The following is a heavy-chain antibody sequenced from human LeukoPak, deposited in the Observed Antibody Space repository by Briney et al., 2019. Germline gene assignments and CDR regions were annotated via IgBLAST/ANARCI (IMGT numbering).Heavy chain of an antibody. CDR3: ARDSRELKLTGDARLVDY. CDR2: ISSSSSYI. V-gene: IGHV3-21*01. D-gene: IGHD7-27*01. Sequence: GGSLRLSCAASGFTFSSHAMNWVRQAPGKGLEWVSSISSSSSYIYYADSVKGRFTISRDNAKNSLYLQMNSLRAEDTAVYYCARDSRELKLTGDARLVDYWGQGTLVTVSS. CDR1: GFTFSSHA. J-gene: IGHJ4*02.